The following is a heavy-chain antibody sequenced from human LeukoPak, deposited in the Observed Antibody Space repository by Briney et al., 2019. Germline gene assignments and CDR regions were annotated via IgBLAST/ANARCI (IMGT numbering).Heavy chain of an antibody. CDR2: IIPILGIA. V-gene: IGHV1-69*04. D-gene: IGHD3-10*01. J-gene: IGHJ5*02. CDR1: GGTFSSYA. CDR3: ARDHIGLRGVIILPENWFDP. Sequence: GASVKVSCKASGGTFSSYAISWVRQAPGQGLEWMGRIIPILGIANYAQKFQGRVTITADKSTSTAYMELSSPRSEDTAVYYCARDHIGLRGVIILPENWFDPWGQGTLVTVSS.